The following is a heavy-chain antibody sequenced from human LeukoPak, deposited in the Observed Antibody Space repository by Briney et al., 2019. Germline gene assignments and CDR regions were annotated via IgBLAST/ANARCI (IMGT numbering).Heavy chain of an antibody. V-gene: IGHV3-23*01. D-gene: IGHD3-16*01. CDR3: AKDGGMDFDY. Sequence: QTGGSLRLSXAXSGFSFGDSDMNWFRQAPGEGPQWVSAISGSGGSTYYADSVKGRFTISRDNSKNTLYLQMNSLRAEDTAVYYCAKDGGMDFDYWGQGTLVTVSS. CDR1: GFSFGDSD. CDR2: ISGSGGST. J-gene: IGHJ4*02.